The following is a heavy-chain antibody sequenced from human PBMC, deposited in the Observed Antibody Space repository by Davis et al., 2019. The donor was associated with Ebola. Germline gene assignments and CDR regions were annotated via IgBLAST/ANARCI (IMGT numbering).Heavy chain of an antibody. D-gene: IGHD2-8*02. CDR1: RVTSTTNW. CDR2: INPDGTKT. J-gene: IGHJ3*02. CDR3: ARGRRLLADAFHI. V-gene: IGHV3-74*01. Sequence: HTGGSLRLSCAASRVTSTTNWIHWVRQAPGKGLVWVSRINPDGTKTGYADSVRGRFTIARDNAKNSLYLQMNGLGAEDTAVYYCARGRRLLADAFHIWGQGTMVTASS.